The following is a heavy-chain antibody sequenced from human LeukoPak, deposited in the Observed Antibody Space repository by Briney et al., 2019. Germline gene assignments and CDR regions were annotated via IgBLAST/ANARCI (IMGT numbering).Heavy chain of an antibody. J-gene: IGHJ4*02. CDR2: LFHTGST. CDR3: ARSPGIWNEYGRLEY. Sequence: SEALSLTCAVPGDSISSGGHYWNWIRQRPGNGLAWIGNLFHTGSTYFNPSLKRRVIISVDTSKSQFSLKLRSVTAAETAVYYCARSPGIWNEYGRLEYWGQGALVTVSS. V-gene: IGHV4-31*11. D-gene: IGHD1-1*01. CDR1: GDSISSGGHY.